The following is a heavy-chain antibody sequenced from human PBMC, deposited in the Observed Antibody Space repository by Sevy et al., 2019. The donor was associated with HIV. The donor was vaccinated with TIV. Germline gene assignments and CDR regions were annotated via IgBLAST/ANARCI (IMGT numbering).Heavy chain of an antibody. Sequence: GGSLRLSCAASGFTFSSYSMNWVRQAPGKGLEWVSYISSSSTIYYADSVKGRFTISRDNAKNSLYLQMNSLRAEDTAVYYCARRYCSGGSCAAGRAFDIWGQGTMVTVSS. CDR3: ARRYCSGGSCAAGRAFDI. J-gene: IGHJ3*02. CDR2: ISSSSTI. V-gene: IGHV3-48*01. D-gene: IGHD2-15*01. CDR1: GFTFSSYS.